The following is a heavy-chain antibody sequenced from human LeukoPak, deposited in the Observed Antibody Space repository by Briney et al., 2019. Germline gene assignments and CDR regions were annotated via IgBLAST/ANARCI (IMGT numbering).Heavy chain of an antibody. Sequence: GGSLRLSCAASGFTFSSYWVSWVRQAPGKGLEWVANIKQDGSEKYYVDSVKGRFTISRDNAKNSLYLQMNSLRAEDTAVYYCARSSSDTAMLNDFDYWGQGTLVTVSS. CDR3: ARSSSDTAMLNDFDY. J-gene: IGHJ4*02. D-gene: IGHD5-18*01. CDR1: GFTFSSYW. V-gene: IGHV3-7*03. CDR2: IKQDGSEK.